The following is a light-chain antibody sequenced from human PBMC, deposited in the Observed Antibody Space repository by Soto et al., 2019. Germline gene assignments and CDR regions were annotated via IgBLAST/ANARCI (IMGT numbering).Light chain of an antibody. CDR3: AAWDDSLNAHYV. V-gene: IGLV1-44*01. CDR1: SSNIGSNT. CDR2: SNN. Sequence: VLTQPPSASGTPGQRVTISCSGSSSNIGSNTVNWYQQLPGTAPKLLIYSNNQRPSGVPDRFSGSKSGTSASLAISGLQSEDEADYYCAAWDDSLNAHYVFGTGTKVTVL. J-gene: IGLJ1*01.